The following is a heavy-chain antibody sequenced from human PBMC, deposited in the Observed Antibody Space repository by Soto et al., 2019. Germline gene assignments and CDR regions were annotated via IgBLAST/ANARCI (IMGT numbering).Heavy chain of an antibody. CDR2: ISGSGGST. Sequence: PGESLKISCAASGFTFSSYAMSWVRQAPGKGLEWVSAISGSGGSTYYADSVKGRFTISRDNSKNTLYLQMNSLRAEDTAVYYCAKDQSNIVVVPAAMNRRGWFDPWGQGTLVTVSS. D-gene: IGHD2-2*01. J-gene: IGHJ5*02. V-gene: IGHV3-23*01. CDR3: AKDQSNIVVVPAAMNRRGWFDP. CDR1: GFTFSSYA.